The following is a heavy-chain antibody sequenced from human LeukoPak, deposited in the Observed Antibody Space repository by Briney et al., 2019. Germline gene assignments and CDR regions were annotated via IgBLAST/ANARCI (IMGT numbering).Heavy chain of an antibody. CDR2: IIPILGIA. D-gene: IGHD1-14*01. J-gene: IGHJ4*02. CDR1: GGTFSSYT. Sequence: GSSVKVSCKASGGTFSSYTISWVRQAPGQGLEWMGGIIPILGIANYAQKFQGRVTITADKSTSTAYMELSSLRSEDTAVYYCAEGLGMSPDYWGQGTLVTVSS. V-gene: IGHV1-69*02. CDR3: AEGLGMSPDY.